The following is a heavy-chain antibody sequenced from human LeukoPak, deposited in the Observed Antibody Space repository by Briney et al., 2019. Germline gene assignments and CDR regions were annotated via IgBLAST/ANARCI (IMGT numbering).Heavy chain of an antibody. CDR1: GGSMTDHY. CDR2: IYSSGTT. CDR3: ARDMNPTHYFDY. V-gene: IGHV4-4*08. Sequence: SETMSLTCTVSGGSMTDHYWTWIRQPPEKGLELIGHIYSSGTTAYTPSLKSRVTISVDTSKNDFSLKLSSVAAADTAIYYCARDMNPTHYFDYWGQGTLVTVSS. J-gene: IGHJ4*02. D-gene: IGHD3-16*01.